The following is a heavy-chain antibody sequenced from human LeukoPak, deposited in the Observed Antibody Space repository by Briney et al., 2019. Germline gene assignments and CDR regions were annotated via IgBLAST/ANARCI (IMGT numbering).Heavy chain of an antibody. CDR1: GFTFSSYW. Sequence: GGSLRLSCAASGFTFSSYWISWVRQAPGKGLEWVANLKQDGSEKYYVDSVKGRFTISRDNAKNSLYLQMNSLRAEDTAVYYCATNPKWQQLRRGNYYFYYMDVWGKGTTVTVSS. J-gene: IGHJ6*03. CDR2: LKQDGSEK. CDR3: ATNPKWQQLRRGNYYFYYMDV. D-gene: IGHD6-13*01. V-gene: IGHV3-7*01.